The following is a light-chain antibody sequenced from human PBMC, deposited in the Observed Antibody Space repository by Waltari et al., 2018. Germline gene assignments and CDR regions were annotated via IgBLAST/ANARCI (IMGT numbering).Light chain of an antibody. Sequence: QSALTQPASVSGSPGQSITLSCTGTSSAVGAYNYVSWYQHHTGKAPKVRIYEVSNRPAWVSNRLSGSKSANTASLTIAGLQAEDEADYYCSSYTTSSTRGVFGGGTKLTVL. J-gene: IGLJ3*02. CDR3: SSYTTSSTRGV. CDR2: EVS. V-gene: IGLV2-14*01. CDR1: SSAVGAYNY.